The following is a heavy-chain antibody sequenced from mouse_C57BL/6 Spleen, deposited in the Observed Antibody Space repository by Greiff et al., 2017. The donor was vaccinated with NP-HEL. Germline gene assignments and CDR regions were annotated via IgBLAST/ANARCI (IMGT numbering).Heavy chain of an antibody. CDR2: IDPENGDT. D-gene: IGHD2-4*01. Sequence: VHVKQSGAELVRPGASVKLSCTASGFNIKDDYMHWVKQRPEQGLEWIGWIDPENGDTEYASKFQGKATITADTSSNTAYLQLSSLTSEDTAVYYCTYHYDEGHYFDYWGQGTTLTVSS. CDR1: GFNIKDDY. CDR3: TYHYDEGHYFDY. J-gene: IGHJ2*01. V-gene: IGHV14-4*01.